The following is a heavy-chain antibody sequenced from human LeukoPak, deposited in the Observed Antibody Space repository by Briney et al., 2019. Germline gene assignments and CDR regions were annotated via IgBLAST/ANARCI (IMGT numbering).Heavy chain of an antibody. V-gene: IGHV3-23*01. CDR3: AKTPIGNQPGGDV. J-gene: IGHJ6*04. D-gene: IGHD1-14*01. Sequence: GGSLRLSCAASGFTFSSYAMSWVRQAPGRGLEWVSGISGSGGSTYYADSVKGRFTISRDNSKNTLYLQMNSLRAEDTAVYYCAKTPIGNQPGGDVWGKGTTVTVSS. CDR1: GFTFSSYA. CDR2: ISGSGGST.